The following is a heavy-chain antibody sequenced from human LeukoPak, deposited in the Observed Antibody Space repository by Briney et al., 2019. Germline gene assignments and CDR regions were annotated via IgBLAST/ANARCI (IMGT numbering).Heavy chain of an antibody. V-gene: IGHV3-21*01. CDR1: GFTFSSYS. CDR3: AREGSSSWYLFDY. Sequence: GGSLRLSCAASGFTFSSYSMNWVRQAPGKGLEWVSSISSSSSYIYYADSVKGRFTISGDNAKNSLYLQMNSLRAEDTAVYYCAREGSSSWYLFDYWGQGTLVTVSS. CDR2: ISSSSSYI. J-gene: IGHJ4*02. D-gene: IGHD6-13*01.